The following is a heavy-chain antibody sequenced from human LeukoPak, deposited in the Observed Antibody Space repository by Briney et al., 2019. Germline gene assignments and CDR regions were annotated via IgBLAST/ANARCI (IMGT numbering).Heavy chain of an antibody. CDR3: TVMSNYYDSSAYYPFHY. J-gene: IGHJ4*02. CDR2: IKEDGSEK. V-gene: IGHV3-7*01. Sequence: GGSLRLFCAASGFTFSSYWMSWVRQAPGKGPEWVANIKEDGSEKNSVGSVKGRFTISRDNAKSSLYLQMDSLRAEDTAVYYCTVMSNYYDSSAYYPFHYWGQGTLVTVSS. D-gene: IGHD3-22*01. CDR1: GFTFSSYW.